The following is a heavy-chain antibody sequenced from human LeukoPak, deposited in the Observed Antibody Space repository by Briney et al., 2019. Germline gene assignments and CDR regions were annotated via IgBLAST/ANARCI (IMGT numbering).Heavy chain of an antibody. CDR1: GYTFTMYY. CDR3: AREPVPRSSGLNY. Sequence: SVKVSCKASGYTFTMYYIHWVRPAPGQGLEWMGGITPIFGSANYAQKFQGRVTITTDESTTTAYMELRSLRSEDMAVYYCAREPVPRSSGLNYWGQGTLVTVSS. CDR2: ITPIFGSA. V-gene: IGHV1-69*05. D-gene: IGHD3-22*01. J-gene: IGHJ4*02.